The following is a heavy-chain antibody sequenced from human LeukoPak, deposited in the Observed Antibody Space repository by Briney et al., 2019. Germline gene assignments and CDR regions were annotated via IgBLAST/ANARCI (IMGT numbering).Heavy chain of an antibody. CDR2: IYYSGST. Sequence: PSETLSLTCSVSGGSISSYYWSWIRHPPGKGLEWIGYIYYSGSTNYNPSLKSRVTISVDTSKNQFSLRLSSVTAADTAVYYCARVTGYIVEDYFDYWGQGTLVTVSS. J-gene: IGHJ4*02. D-gene: IGHD3-22*01. V-gene: IGHV4-59*01. CDR3: ARVTGYIVEDYFDY. CDR1: GGSISSYY.